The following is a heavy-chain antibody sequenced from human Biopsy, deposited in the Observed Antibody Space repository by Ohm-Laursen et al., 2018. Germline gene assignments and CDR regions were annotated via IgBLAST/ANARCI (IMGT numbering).Heavy chain of an antibody. CDR1: GYNFISYS. J-gene: IGHJ4*02. D-gene: IGHD3-16*02. CDR3: ARGEVTFGELIVSFDS. CDR2: IRPISGDT. Sequence: SVKVSCKTSGYNFISYSINWVRQAPGQGLEWMGRIRPISGDTKYGQKFQDRVTMTTDTSTSTVYMELTSLRSDDTAVYYCARGEVTFGELIVSFDSWGQGTLVTVSS. V-gene: IGHV1-18*01.